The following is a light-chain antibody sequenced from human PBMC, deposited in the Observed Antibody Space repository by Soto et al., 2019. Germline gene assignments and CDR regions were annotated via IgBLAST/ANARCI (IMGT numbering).Light chain of an antibody. V-gene: IGKV4-1*01. J-gene: IGKJ3*01. CDR3: QQYYRTQFT. CDR1: QSGLHSSNNKDS. CDR2: WAS. Sequence: DIVMTQSPDSLAVSLGERATIYCKSSQSGLHSSNNKDSLAWYQQKPGQSPKLLMYWASTRDSRVPDRFSGSCSATEFTISISSLQADDVAVYDCQQYYRTQFTCGPGPKVDIK.